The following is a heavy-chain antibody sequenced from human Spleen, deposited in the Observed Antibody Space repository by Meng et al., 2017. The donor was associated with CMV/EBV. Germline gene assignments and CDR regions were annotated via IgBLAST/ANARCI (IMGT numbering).Heavy chain of an antibody. Sequence: GESLKISCAASGFTFSGYSMNWVRQTPGKGLEWVSSITSRSSNTYYSDSVKGRFTISRDNAKNSLYLQMNSLRDEDTALYYCAKDFNWNFSHFDYWGQGTLVTVSS. V-gene: IGHV3-21*04. CDR1: GFTFSGYS. CDR2: ITSRSSNT. CDR3: AKDFNWNFSHFDY. J-gene: IGHJ4*02. D-gene: IGHD1-7*01.